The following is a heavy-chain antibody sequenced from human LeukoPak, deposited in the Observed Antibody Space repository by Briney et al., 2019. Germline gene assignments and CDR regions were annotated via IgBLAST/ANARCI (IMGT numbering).Heavy chain of an antibody. D-gene: IGHD3-16*02. CDR1: GGAISSGGYY. J-gene: IGHJ4*02. V-gene: IGHV4-31*03. CDR3: ARGDPLRY. Sequence: SETLSLTCTVSGGAISSGGYYWSWIRQHPEKGPEWIGHMFYSGGTCYNPSLKSRVSMSVDTSQNHFSLKLTSVTAADTAVYYCARGDPLRYWGQGIRVTVSS. CDR2: MFYSGGT.